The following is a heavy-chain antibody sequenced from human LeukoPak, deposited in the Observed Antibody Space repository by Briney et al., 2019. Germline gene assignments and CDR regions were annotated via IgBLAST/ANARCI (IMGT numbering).Heavy chain of an antibody. CDR3: AKGGRGWTLDY. J-gene: IGHJ4*02. D-gene: IGHD6-19*01. Sequence: SVRLSCTASGFSFDDYAMHWVRQAPGKGLEWIAGISWNSGSVAYADSVKGRFTISRDNAKNSLYLQMNSLRAEDMALYYCAKGGRGWTLDYWGQGTLVTVSS. CDR1: GFSFDDYA. V-gene: IGHV3-9*03. CDR2: ISWNSGSV.